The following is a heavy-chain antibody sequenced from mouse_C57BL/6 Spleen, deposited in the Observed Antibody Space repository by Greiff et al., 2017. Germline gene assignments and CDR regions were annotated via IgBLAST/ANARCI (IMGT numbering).Heavy chain of an antibody. J-gene: IGHJ4*01. CDR1: GFTFSDYY. Sequence: DVHLVESGGGLVQPGGSLKLSCAASGFTFSDYYMYWVRQTPEKRLEWVAYISNGGGSTYYPDTVKGRFTISRDNAKNTLYLQMSRLKSEDTAMYYCAIMDYWGQGTSVTVSS. V-gene: IGHV5-12*01. CDR3: AIMDY. CDR2: ISNGGGST.